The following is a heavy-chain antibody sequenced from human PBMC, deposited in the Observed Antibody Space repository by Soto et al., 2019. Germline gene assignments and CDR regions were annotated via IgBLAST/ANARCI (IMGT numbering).Heavy chain of an antibody. Sequence: QVQLVESGGGVVQPGRSLRLSCAASGFTFSDYGIHWVRQPPGKGLEWVAVIWYDGSNKYYADSVKGRFTISRDNSKNTLHLQMNSLRAEDTAVYYCARVVGAIGAFDMWCQGTMVTVSS. CDR1: GFTFSDYG. V-gene: IGHV3-33*01. CDR2: IWYDGSNK. J-gene: IGHJ3*02. CDR3: ARVVGAIGAFDM. D-gene: IGHD1-26*01.